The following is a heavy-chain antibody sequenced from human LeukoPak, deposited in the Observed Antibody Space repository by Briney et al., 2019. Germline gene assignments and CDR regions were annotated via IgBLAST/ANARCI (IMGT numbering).Heavy chain of an antibody. J-gene: IGHJ4*02. V-gene: IGHV1-2*02. Sequence: ASVKVSCKASGYTFTGYYMHWVRQDPGQGLEWMGWINPNSGGTNYAQKFQGRVTMTRDTSISTAYMELSRLRSEDTAVYYCARDPTTDSSGYIGGQGTLVTVSS. CDR2: INPNSGGT. D-gene: IGHD3-22*01. CDR3: ARDPTTDSSGYI. CDR1: GYTFTGYY.